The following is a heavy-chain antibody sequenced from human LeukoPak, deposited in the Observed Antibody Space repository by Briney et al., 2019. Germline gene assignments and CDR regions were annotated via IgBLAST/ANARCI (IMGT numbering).Heavy chain of an antibody. V-gene: IGHV4-55*02. CDR2: MHHSGST. CDR3: ARYIVVVTAINFSDYFDY. D-gene: IGHD2-21*02. CDR1: GDPLSGGNW. Sequence: PSEALSLSCAVSGDPLSGGNWTSLVRQPPGERLEWFGEMHHSGSTYYNPSLKSRITMSVDTSKNQFYLKLSSVTAADTAVYYCARYIVVVTAINFSDYFDYWGQGTLVTVSS. J-gene: IGHJ4*02.